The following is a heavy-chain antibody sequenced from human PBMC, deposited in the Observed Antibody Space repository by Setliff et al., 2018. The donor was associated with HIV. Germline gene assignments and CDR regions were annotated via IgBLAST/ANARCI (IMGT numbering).Heavy chain of an antibody. V-gene: IGHV1-2*04. J-gene: IGHJ3*02. D-gene: IGHD3-22*01. CDR1: GYSFTDYY. CDR2: INPKSDGT. CDR3: ARENTYDSSGWGAFDI. Sequence: ASVKVSCKASGYSFTDYYIHWVRQAPGQGLEWMGWINPKSDGTNYAQKFQGWITMTRDTSLSTAYMELRSLRSDDTAVYYCARENTYDSSGWGAFDIWGPGTMVTVSS.